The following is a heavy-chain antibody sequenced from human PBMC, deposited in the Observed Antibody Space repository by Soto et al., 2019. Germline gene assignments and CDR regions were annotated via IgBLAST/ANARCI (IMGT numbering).Heavy chain of an antibody. CDR3: ARDVYGSGTSGYYYYGMDV. CDR2: IYGSGST. D-gene: IGHD2-2*01. J-gene: IGHJ6*02. CDR1: GGSISSYY. Sequence: PSETLSLTCTVSGGSISSYYWSWIRQPAGKGLECIGRIYGSGSTHYNPSLKSRVTMSVDTSKNQFSLKLTSVTAADTAVYYCARDVYGSGTSGYYYYGMDVWGQGTTVTVSS. V-gene: IGHV4-4*07.